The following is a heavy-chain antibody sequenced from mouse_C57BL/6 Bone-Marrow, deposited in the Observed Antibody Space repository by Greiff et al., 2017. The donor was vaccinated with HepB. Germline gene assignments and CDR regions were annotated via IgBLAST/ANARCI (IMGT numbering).Heavy chain of an antibody. V-gene: IGHV2-5*01. CDR1: GFSLTSYG. CDR3: AKKKGGVYDYDWYFDV. Sequence: QVQLKESGPGLVQPSQSLSITCTVSGFSLTSYGVHWVRQSPGKGLEWLGVIWRGGSTDYNAAFMSRLSITKDNSKSQVFFKMNSLQADDTAIYYCAKKKGGVYDYDWYFDVWGTGTTVTVSS. J-gene: IGHJ1*03. CDR2: IWRGGST. D-gene: IGHD2-4*01.